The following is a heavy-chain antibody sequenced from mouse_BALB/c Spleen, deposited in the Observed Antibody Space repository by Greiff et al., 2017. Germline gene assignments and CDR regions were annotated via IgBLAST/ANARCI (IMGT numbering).Heavy chain of an antibody. J-gene: IGHJ2*01. Sequence: QVHVKQSGAELVRPGASVTLSCKASGYTFTDYEMHWVKQTPVHGLEWIGAIDPETGGTAYNQKFKGKATLTADKSSSTAYMELRSLTSEDSAVYYCTRGGYDGVDYWGQGTTLTVSS. CDR3: TRGGYDGVDY. CDR2: IDPETGGT. V-gene: IGHV1-15*01. D-gene: IGHD2-2*01. CDR1: GYTFTDYE.